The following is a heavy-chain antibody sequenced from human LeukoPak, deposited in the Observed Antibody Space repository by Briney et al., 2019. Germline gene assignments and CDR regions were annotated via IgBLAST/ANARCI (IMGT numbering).Heavy chain of an antibody. D-gene: IGHD6-6*01. V-gene: IGHV4-34*01. CDR2: INHSGST. CDR3: AREYSSSSVYYYMDV. CDR1: GGSFSGYY. Sequence: SETLSLTCAVYGGSFSGYYWSWIRQPPGKGLEWIGEINHSGSTNYNPSLKSRVTISVDTSKNQFSLKLSSVTAADTAVYYCAREYSSSSVYYYMDVRGKGTTVTVSS. J-gene: IGHJ6*03.